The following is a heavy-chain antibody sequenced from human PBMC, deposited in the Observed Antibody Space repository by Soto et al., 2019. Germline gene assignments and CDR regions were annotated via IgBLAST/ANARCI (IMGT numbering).Heavy chain of an antibody. Sequence: QAQLVESGGGVVQPGRSLTLSCAASGFTFSSFAIHWVRQAPGKGLEWVAAISYDGTTKFYADSVKGRSTISRDNSKNTLYLQMKSLRCEDTAVYYCARYPGGDCFDWYFDLWGHGTLVTVSS. CDR3: ARYPGGDCFDWYFDL. J-gene: IGHJ2*01. V-gene: IGHV3-30-3*01. CDR1: GFTFSSFA. CDR2: ISYDGTTK. D-gene: IGHD2-21*02.